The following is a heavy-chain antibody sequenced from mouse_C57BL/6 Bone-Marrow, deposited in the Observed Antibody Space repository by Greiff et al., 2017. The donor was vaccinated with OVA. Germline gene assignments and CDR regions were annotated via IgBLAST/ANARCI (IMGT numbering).Heavy chain of an antibody. V-gene: IGHV1-55*01. Sequence: QDQLQQPGAELVKPGASVKMSCKASGYTFTSYWITWVKQRPGQGLEWIGDIYPGSGSTNYNEKFKSKATLTVDTSSSTAYMQLSSLTSEDSAVYYCARSGSYYAMDYWGQGTSVTVSS. D-gene: IGHD4-1*01. CDR1: GYTFTSYW. J-gene: IGHJ4*01. CDR2: IYPGSGST. CDR3: ARSGSYYAMDY.